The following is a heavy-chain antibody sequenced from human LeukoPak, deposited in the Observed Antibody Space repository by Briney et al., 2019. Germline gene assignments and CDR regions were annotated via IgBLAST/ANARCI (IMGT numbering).Heavy chain of an antibody. Sequence: SETLSLTCTVSGGSISSYYWSWSRQPPGNGLEWIGFIYYSGSTNYNPSLKSRVTISVDTSENQFSLKLSSVTAADTAVYYCAGTAYYDFWSGYWFEYWGQGNLVTVSS. J-gene: IGHJ4*02. D-gene: IGHD3-3*01. CDR1: GGSISSYY. V-gene: IGHV4-59*01. CDR2: IYYSGST. CDR3: AGTAYYDFWSGYWFEY.